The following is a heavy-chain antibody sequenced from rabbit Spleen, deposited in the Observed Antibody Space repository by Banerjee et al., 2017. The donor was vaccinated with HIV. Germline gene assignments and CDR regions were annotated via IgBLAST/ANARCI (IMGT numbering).Heavy chain of an antibody. D-gene: IGHD4-1*01. CDR1: GFSFSMSYH. J-gene: IGHJ3*01. CDR3: ARAIVPWLGLTRLDL. V-gene: IGHV1S40*01. Sequence: QSLEESGGDLVKPGASLTLTCTASGFSFSMSYHLCWVRQAPGKGLEWIACIYVGSSGSITYASWAKGRFTISSDNAQSTVDLKMTSLTAADTATYFCARAIVPWLGLTRLDLWGQGTLVTVS. CDR2: IYVGSSGSI.